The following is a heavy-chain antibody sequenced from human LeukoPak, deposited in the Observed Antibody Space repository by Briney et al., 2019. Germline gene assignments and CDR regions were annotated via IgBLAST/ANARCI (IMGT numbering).Heavy chain of an antibody. CDR3: ARDPGYCSSTSCQYYFDY. Sequence: GGSLRLSCAASGFTFSSYAMHWVRQAPGKGLEWVAVISYDGSNKYYADSVKGRFTISRDNSKNTLYLQMNSLRAEDTAVYYCARDPGYCSSTSCQYYFDYWGQGTLVTVSS. CDR2: ISYDGSNK. CDR1: GFTFSSYA. D-gene: IGHD2-2*01. V-gene: IGHV3-30*04. J-gene: IGHJ4*02.